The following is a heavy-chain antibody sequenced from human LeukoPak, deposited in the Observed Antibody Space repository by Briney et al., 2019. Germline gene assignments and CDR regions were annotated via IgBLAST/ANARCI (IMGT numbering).Heavy chain of an antibody. V-gene: IGHV4-39*01. Sequence: SETLSLTCTVSGGSISSSSYYWGWIRQPPGKGLEWIGSIYYSGSTYYNPSLKSRVTISVDTSKNQFSLKLSSVTAADTAVYYCARGMRNSSSLPGDYYYMDVWGKGTTVTVSS. D-gene: IGHD6-13*01. CDR3: ARGMRNSSSLPGDYYYMDV. J-gene: IGHJ6*03. CDR1: GGSISSSSYY. CDR2: IYYSGST.